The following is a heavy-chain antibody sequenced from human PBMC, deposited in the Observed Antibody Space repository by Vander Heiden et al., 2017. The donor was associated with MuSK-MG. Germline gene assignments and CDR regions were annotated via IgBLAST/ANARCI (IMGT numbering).Heavy chain of an antibody. V-gene: IGHV3-21*01. D-gene: IGHD2-2*03. CDR2: ISSSSSYI. J-gene: IGHJ4*02. Sequence: EVQLVESGGGLVKPGGSLRLSCAASGFTFSSYSMNWVRQAPGKGLEWVSSISSSSSYIYYADSVKGRFTISRDNAKNSLYLQMNSLRAEDTAVYYCASGYCSSTSCYGYDYWGQGTLVTVSS. CDR1: GFTFSSYS. CDR3: ASGYCSSTSCYGYDY.